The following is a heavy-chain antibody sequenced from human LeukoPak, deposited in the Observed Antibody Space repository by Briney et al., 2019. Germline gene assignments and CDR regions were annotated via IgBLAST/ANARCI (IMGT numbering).Heavy chain of an antibody. J-gene: IGHJ4*02. V-gene: IGHV3-53*01. CDR2: IYSGGST. CDR3: ARAYSSGWYVFDY. CDR1: GFTVSSNY. D-gene: IGHD6-19*01. Sequence: GGSLRLSCAASGFTVSSNYMSWVRQAPGKGLEWVSVIYSGGSTYYADSVKGRFTISRDNSKNTLYLQMNSLRAEDTAVYYCARAYSSGWYVFDYWGQGTLVTVSS.